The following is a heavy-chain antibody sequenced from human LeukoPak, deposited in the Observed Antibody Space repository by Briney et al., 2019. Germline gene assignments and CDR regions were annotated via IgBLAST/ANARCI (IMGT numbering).Heavy chain of an antibody. CDR1: GFTFSSYS. Sequence: GGSLRLSCAASGFTFSSYSMNWVRQAPGKGLEWVSSISSSSSYIYYADSVKGRFTISRDNAKNSRYLQMNSLRAEDTAVYYCARVPSSSWPNCYDYWGQGTLVTVSS. CDR3: ARVPSSSWPNCYDY. J-gene: IGHJ4*02. D-gene: IGHD6-13*01. CDR2: ISSSSSYI. V-gene: IGHV3-21*01.